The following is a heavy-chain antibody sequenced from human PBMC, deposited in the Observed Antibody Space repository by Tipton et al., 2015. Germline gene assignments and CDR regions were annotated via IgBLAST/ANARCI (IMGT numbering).Heavy chain of an antibody. J-gene: IGHJ4*02. Sequence: LRLSCTVSGGSISRYYWSWIRQPPGKELEWIGFIYYTGNTNYNPSLKSRVTISIDSSKTQFSLKLRSVTAADTAVYYCARADYDDFFDYWGQGSLVTVSS. D-gene: IGHD4-17*01. CDR1: GGSISRYY. CDR2: IYYTGNT. CDR3: ARADYDDFFDY. V-gene: IGHV4-59*08.